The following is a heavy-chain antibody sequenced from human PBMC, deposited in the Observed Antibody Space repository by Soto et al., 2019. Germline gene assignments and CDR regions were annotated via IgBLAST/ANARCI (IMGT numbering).Heavy chain of an antibody. Sequence: PSETLSLTCAVYGWSFCDHYWSWIRQPPGRGLEWIGEINYRGSTSYNPSLKSRVTVSVDTSKNQFSLKLSSVTAADTAVYYCARGREYYDRGAFDIWGQGTMVTVSS. CDR2: INYRGST. D-gene: IGHD3-22*01. CDR1: GWSFCDHY. V-gene: IGHV4-34*01. CDR3: ARGREYYDRGAFDI. J-gene: IGHJ3*02.